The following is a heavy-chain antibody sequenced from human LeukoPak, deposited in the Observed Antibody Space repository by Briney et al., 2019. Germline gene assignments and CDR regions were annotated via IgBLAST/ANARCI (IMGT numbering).Heavy chain of an antibody. Sequence: GGSLRLSCAASGFTFSSYGMHWVRQAPGKGLEWVAVISYDGSNKYYADSVKGRFTISRDNSKNTLYLQMNSLRAEDTAVYYCARPGEDIVVVVAATSWFDPWGQGTLVTVSS. CDR2: ISYDGSNK. CDR3: ARPGEDIVVVVAATSWFDP. CDR1: GFTFSSYG. V-gene: IGHV3-30*19. J-gene: IGHJ5*02. D-gene: IGHD2-15*01.